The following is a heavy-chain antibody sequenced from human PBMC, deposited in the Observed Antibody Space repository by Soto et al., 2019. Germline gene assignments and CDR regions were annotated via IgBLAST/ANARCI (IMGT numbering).Heavy chain of an antibody. CDR3: ARDSRSVNLGY. V-gene: IGHV3-66*01. J-gene: IGHJ4*02. Sequence: GXSLRLSCAASGITVSRSYMNWVRQAPGKGLEWVSIIYSDGTTYYADSVKGRFTISRDNSKNTLYLQMNSLRAEDTAVYYCARDSRSVNLGYWGQGTQVTVSS. CDR2: IYSDGTT. CDR1: GITVSRSY. D-gene: IGHD3-22*01.